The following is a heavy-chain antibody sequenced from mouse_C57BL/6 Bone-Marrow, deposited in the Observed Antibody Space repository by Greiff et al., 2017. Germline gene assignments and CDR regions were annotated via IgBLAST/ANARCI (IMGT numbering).Heavy chain of an antibody. J-gene: IGHJ2*01. D-gene: IGHD3-1*01. CDR1: GYNFNSYW. Sequence: QVQLQQPGAELVKPGASVKMSCKASGYNFNSYWITWVKQRPGQGLEWIGDIYPTSGRTNYNEKFKSKAILTVDTSSNTAYMQLSSLTSEDSAVFYCARSGPLERSFDYWGQGTTLTVSS. CDR3: ARSGPLERSFDY. CDR2: IYPTSGRT. V-gene: IGHV1-55*01.